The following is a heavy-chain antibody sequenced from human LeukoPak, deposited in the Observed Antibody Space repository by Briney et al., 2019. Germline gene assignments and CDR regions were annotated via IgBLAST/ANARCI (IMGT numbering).Heavy chain of an antibody. CDR2: ITISSNII. CDR3: ARDGHGDGFLSGYSYFGMDV. D-gene: IGHD3-9*01. J-gene: IGHJ6*02. Sequence: GGSLRLSCAASGFILSSYSMNWVRQAPGKGLEWVSSITISSNIIYYADSVKGRFTISRDNAKSSLFLQMNSLRAEDTAVYFCARDGHGDGFLSGYSYFGMDVWGQGTTVTVSS. CDR1: GFILSSYS. V-gene: IGHV3-21*01.